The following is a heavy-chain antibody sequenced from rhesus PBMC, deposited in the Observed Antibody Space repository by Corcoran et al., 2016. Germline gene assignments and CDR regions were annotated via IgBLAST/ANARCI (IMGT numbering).Heavy chain of an antibody. V-gene: IGHV3S26*01. J-gene: IGHJ6*01. D-gene: IGHD2-39*02. CDR3: TSAYCSGGVCPTLDS. CDR2: ISESCGTI. CDR1: GFTFSSYV. Sequence: DVQLVESGGGLVKPGGSLRLSWVASGFTFSSYVMHWVRQARGKGLEWVSVISESCGTIYYADYVKGRFTISRDNAKNSLFLQMNSLRAEDTAVYYCTSAYCSGGVCPTLDSWGQGVVVTVSS.